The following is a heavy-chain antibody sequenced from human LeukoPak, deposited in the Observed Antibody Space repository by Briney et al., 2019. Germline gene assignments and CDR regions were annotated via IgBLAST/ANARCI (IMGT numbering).Heavy chain of an antibody. Sequence: GESLKISCKGTGYSFTTYWIGWVRQMPGKGLEWVGSIFPEDSETRYSPSSQGQVTISVDKSISTAFLQWSSLRASDTAMYYCARGSGSYYDDYFYGMDVWGQGTTVTVSS. D-gene: IGHD3-10*01. CDR2: IFPEDSET. J-gene: IGHJ6*02. CDR3: ARGSGSYYDDYFYGMDV. CDR1: GYSFTTYW. V-gene: IGHV5-51*01.